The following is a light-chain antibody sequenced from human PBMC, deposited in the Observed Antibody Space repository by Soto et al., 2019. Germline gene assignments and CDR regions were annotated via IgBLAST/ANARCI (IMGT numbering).Light chain of an antibody. CDR3: TSYTSSSTLGV. Sequence: QSALTQPASVSGSPGQSITISCTGTSSDVGGYNYVSWYQQHPGKAPKLMIYDVSNRPSGVSNRFSDSKSGNTASLTISGLQAEDESDYYCTSYTSSSTLGVFGTGTKLNVL. CDR1: SSDVGGYNY. V-gene: IGLV2-14*01. J-gene: IGLJ1*01. CDR2: DVS.